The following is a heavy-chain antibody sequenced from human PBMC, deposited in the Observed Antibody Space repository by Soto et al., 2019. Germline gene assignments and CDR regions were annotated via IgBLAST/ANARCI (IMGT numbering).Heavy chain of an antibody. CDR1: GYTFISYY. CDR3: ARSPDYGEAAKFDY. V-gene: IGHV1-46*03. CDR2: INPKSGST. J-gene: IGHJ4*02. D-gene: IGHD4-17*01. Sequence: QVQLVQSGAEVKKPGSSVKVSCKTSGYTFISYYIHWVRQATGPGLEWMGIINPKSGSTSYPQKFKGRVTMTRDTSTSTVYMEVSSLTFNDTAVYYCARSPDYGEAAKFDYWGQGTQVTVSS.